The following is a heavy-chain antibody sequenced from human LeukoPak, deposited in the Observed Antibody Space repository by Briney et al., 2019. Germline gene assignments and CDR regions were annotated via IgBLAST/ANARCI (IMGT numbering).Heavy chain of an antibody. D-gene: IGHD1-26*01. CDR3: ARSGRGGAFDS. V-gene: IGHV3-74*01. CDR1: GFTLSSNW. Sequence: GGSLRLSCAGSGFTLSSNWMHWVRQAPGKGLVWVARFYSDGGRTNYADSVKGRFTISGDNAKNTQYLQMSSLRAEDTAVYYCARSGRGGAFDSWGQGTMVTVSS. J-gene: IGHJ3*02. CDR2: FYSDGGRT.